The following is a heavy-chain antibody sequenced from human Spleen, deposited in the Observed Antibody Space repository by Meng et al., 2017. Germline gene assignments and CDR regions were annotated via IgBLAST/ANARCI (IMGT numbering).Heavy chain of an antibody. J-gene: IGHJ4*02. D-gene: IGHD4-17*01. CDR1: GFTFSDYW. Sequence: GESLKISCAASGFTFSDYWMSWVRQAPGKGLEWVSSISGSSSNIYYADSVKGRFTISRDNPKKSVYLQINSLRAEDTAIYYCARDWWTTATTYFDYWGQGSLVTVSS. CDR3: ARDWWTTATTYFDY. V-gene: IGHV3-21*01. CDR2: ISGSSSNI.